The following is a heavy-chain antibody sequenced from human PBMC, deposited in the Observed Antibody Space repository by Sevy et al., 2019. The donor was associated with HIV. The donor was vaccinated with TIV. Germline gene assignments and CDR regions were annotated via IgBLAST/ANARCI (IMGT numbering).Heavy chain of an antibody. CDR3: ARESSYDYVWGSYRRYGYYFDY. V-gene: IGHV3-7*03. D-gene: IGHD3-16*02. Sequence: GGSLRLSCAASGFTFSSYWMSWVRQAPGKGLEWVANIKQDGSEKYYVDSVKGRFTISRDNAKNSLYLQMNSLRAEDTAVYYCARESSYDYVWGSYRRYGYYFDYWGQVTLVTVSS. CDR2: IKQDGSEK. J-gene: IGHJ4*02. CDR1: GFTFSSYW.